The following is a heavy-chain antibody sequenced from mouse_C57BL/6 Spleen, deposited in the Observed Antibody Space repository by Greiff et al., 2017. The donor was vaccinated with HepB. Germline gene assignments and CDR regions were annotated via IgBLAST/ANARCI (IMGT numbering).Heavy chain of an antibody. CDR1: GYAFSSSW. D-gene: IGHD4-1*01. CDR2: IYPGDGDT. V-gene: IGHV1-82*01. CDR3: ASETANWDSFDY. Sequence: VKLMESGPELVKPGASVKISCKASGYAFSSSWMNWVKQRPGKGLEWIGRIYPGDGDTNYNGKFKGKATLTADKSSSTAYMQLSSLTSEDSAVYFCASETANWDSFDYWGQGTTLTVSS. J-gene: IGHJ2*01.